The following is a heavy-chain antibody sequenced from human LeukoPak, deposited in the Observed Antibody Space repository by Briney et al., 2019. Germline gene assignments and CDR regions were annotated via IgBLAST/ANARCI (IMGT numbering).Heavy chain of an antibody. Sequence: ASVKVSCKASGYTFTSYYVHWVRQDPGQGLEWMGIINPSGGSTNYAQKFKGRVTMTRDMSTTTVYMDLSSLRSEDTAVYYCARMGYIGYNYYDYWGQGTLVTVSS. CDR3: ARMGYIGYNYYDY. V-gene: IGHV1-46*01. D-gene: IGHD5-12*01. J-gene: IGHJ4*02. CDR1: GYTFTSYY. CDR2: INPSGGST.